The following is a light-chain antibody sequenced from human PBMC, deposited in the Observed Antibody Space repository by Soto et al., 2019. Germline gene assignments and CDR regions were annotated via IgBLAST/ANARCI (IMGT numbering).Light chain of an antibody. CDR1: QSISSSF. CDR2: GAS. Sequence: EFVLTQSPGTLSLSPGERATLSCRASQSISSSFLAWYQQKPGQAPRLLIYGASSRGTGIPDRFSGSGSGTDFTLPISRLEPEDFAVYYCQQYNNYSPRGTFGQGTKVEIK. V-gene: IGKV3-20*01. CDR3: QQYNNYSPRGT. J-gene: IGKJ1*01.